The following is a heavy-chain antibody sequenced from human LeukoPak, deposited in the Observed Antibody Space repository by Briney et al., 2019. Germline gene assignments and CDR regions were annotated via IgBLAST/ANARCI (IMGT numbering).Heavy chain of an antibody. J-gene: IGHJ4*02. D-gene: IGHD3-22*01. Sequence: SETLSLTCTVSGGSISSSSYYWGWIRQPPGKGLEWIGSIYYSGSTYYNPSLKSRVTISVDTSKNQFSLKLSSVTAADTAVYCCARERGSSDYYDSSGYHPFDYWGQGTLVTVSS. CDR3: ARERGSSDYYDSSGYHPFDY. CDR2: IYYSGST. CDR1: GGSISSSSYY. V-gene: IGHV4-39*07.